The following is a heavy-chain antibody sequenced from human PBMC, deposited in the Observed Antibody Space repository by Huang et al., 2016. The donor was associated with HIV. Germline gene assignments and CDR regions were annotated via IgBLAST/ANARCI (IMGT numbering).Heavy chain of an antibody. V-gene: IGHV4-4*07. CDR1: GGSISGYY. CDR2: LYTTASN. D-gene: IGHD3-10*01. CDR3: ARERRGDRGKTITDLFRGIYYFDY. Sequence: QVQLQESGPGLVKPSETLSLTCTVSGGSISGYYWNWIRQPAGKGLEWIGRLYTTASNNDNPSLKSRITMSIDTSKNQFSLRLTSVTAADTAVYYCARERRGDRGKTITDLFRGIYYFDYWGQGTLVTVSS. J-gene: IGHJ4*02.